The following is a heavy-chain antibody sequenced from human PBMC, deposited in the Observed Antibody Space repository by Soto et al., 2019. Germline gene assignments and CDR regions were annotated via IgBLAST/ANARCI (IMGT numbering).Heavy chain of an antibody. CDR1: GYTFTSYA. J-gene: IGHJ4*02. V-gene: IGHV1-3*01. CDR3: ARVIGGWSYFDY. CDR2: INAGNGNT. Sequence: QVQLVQSGAEVKKPGASVKVSCKASGYTFTSYAMHWVRQAPGQRLEWMGWINAGNGNTKYSQKFQGRITITTDTSASTAYMERRSLRSEDTAVYYCARVIGGWSYFDYWGQGTLVTVSS. D-gene: IGHD6-19*01.